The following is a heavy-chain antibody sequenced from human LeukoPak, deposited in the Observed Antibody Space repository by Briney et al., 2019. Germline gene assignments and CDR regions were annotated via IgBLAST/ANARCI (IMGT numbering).Heavy chain of an antibody. V-gene: IGHV3-21*01. J-gene: IGHJ4*02. CDR3: ARDEPGPIVGATTNYFDY. Sequence: GRSLRLSCAASGFTFSSYSMNWVRQAPGKGLEWVSSISSSSSYIYYADSVKGRFTISRDNAKNSLYLQMNNLRAEDTAVYYCARDEPGPIVGATTNYFDYWGQGTLVTVSS. CDR1: GFTFSSYS. D-gene: IGHD1-26*01. CDR2: ISSSSSYI.